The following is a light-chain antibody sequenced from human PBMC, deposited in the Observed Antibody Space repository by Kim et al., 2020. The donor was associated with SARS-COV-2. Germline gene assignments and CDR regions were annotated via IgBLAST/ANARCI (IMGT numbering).Light chain of an antibody. J-gene: IGKJ4*01. Sequence: LSPGERATLSCRASQSISSYLAWYQQKPGQAPRLLIYDASNRATGIPARFSGSGSGTDFSLTISSLEPEDFAVYYCQQRSSWPLSFGGGTKVDIK. CDR2: DAS. CDR3: QQRSSWPLS. V-gene: IGKV3-11*01. CDR1: QSISSY.